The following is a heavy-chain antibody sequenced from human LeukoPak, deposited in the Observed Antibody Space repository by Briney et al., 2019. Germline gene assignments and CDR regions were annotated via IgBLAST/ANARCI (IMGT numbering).Heavy chain of an antibody. CDR1: GGSISSSSYY. CDR3: ARRGPDSRINNWFDP. V-gene: IGHV4-39*01. CDR2: IYYSGST. D-gene: IGHD1-14*01. Sequence: SETLSLTCTVSGGSISSSSYYWGWIRQPPGTGLEWLGSIYYSGSTYYNPSLKSRVTISVDTSKNQFSLKLSSVTAADTAVYYCARRGPDSRINNWFDPWGQGTLVTVSS. J-gene: IGHJ5*02.